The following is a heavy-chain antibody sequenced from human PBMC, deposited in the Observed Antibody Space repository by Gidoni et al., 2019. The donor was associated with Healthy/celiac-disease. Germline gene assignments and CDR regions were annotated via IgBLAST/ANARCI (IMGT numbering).Heavy chain of an antibody. D-gene: IGHD3-3*01. Sequence: EVQLLESGGGLVQPGGSRRLPRAASGFTFSGYAMCWVRHAPGKGVEWVSAISGSGGSTYYADSVKGRFTISRDNSKNTLYLQMNSLRAEDTAVYYCAKNFGVVIASLDYFDYWGQGTLVTVSS. CDR3: AKNFGVVIASLDYFDY. CDR2: ISGSGGST. CDR1: GFTFSGYA. J-gene: IGHJ4*02. V-gene: IGHV3-23*01.